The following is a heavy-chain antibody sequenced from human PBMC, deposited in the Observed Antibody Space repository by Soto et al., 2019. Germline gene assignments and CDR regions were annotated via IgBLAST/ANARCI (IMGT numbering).Heavy chain of an antibody. CDR3: ARGVFYYYGSSGYSPDY. CDR1: GFTSSSYV. D-gene: IGHD3-22*01. Sequence: PXGSLILSCEGSGFTSSSYVMHWVRQAPGKGLEWVALISFDGSKKNYADSVKGRFTISRDNSKNMMYLQMNSLRPEDTAVYYCARGVFYYYGSSGYSPDYWGQGTLVTV. V-gene: IGHV3-30-3*01. CDR2: ISFDGSKK. J-gene: IGHJ4*02.